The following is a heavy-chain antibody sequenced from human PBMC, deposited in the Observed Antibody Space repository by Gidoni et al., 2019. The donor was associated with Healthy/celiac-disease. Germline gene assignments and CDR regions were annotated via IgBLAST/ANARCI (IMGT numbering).Heavy chain of an antibody. J-gene: IGHJ4*02. CDR2: IWYDGSNK. CDR1: GFTFSSYG. Sequence: QVQLVESGGGVVQPGRSLRLSCAASGFTFSSYGMHWVRQAPGKGLEWVAVIWYDGSNKYYADSVKGRFTISRDNSKNTLYLQMNSLRAEDTAVYYCARDSQLRQIDYWGQGTLVTVSS. CDR3: ARDSQLRQIDY. V-gene: IGHV3-33*01.